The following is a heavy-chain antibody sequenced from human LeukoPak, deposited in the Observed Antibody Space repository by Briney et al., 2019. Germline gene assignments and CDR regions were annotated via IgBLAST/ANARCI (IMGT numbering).Heavy chain of an antibody. CDR1: GFTFSSYA. CDR2: ISDSGGSI. Sequence: PGGSLRLSCAASGFTFSSYAMSWVRQAPGKGLEWVSTISDSGGSIYYADSVKGRFTISRDNSKNTLYLQLNSLRAEDTAVYYCAKNCPSITIFGVVIHGVYYFDYWGQGTLITVSS. J-gene: IGHJ4*02. D-gene: IGHD3-3*01. V-gene: IGHV3-23*01. CDR3: AKNCPSITIFGVVIHGVYYFDY.